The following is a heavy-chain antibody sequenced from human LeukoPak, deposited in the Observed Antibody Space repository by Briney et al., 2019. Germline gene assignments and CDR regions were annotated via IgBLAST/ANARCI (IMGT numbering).Heavy chain of an antibody. CDR1: GDSVSSNSAA. D-gene: IGHD2-2*02. CDR3: ARYTTSLYLDS. Sequence: SQTLSLPCAISGDSVSSNSAACTSIRQSTSRGLEWLGRTYYRPKRYSDYGAYVRGRIAINPDTTKNQFSLQLISVHPGDTAVYYCARYTTSLYLDSWGGGTVVSVS. CDR2: TYYRPKRYS. J-gene: IGHJ4*02. V-gene: IGHV6-1*01.